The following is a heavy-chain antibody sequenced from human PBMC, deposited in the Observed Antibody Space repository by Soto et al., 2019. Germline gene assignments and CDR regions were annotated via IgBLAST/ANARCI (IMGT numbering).Heavy chain of an antibody. V-gene: IGHV1-46*04. CDR2: INPSDGST. CDR3: ARESSCYYWFY. J-gene: IGHJ4*02. Sequence: QVQLVQSGAELKKPGASVRVSCKASGYTLSSYYMHWVRQAPGQGLEWMGRINPSDGSTGYAQKLQGRVTMTRDTSTSTVYMELSSLKSEDTAVYYCARESSCYYWFYWGQGTLVTVSS. D-gene: IGHD3-22*01. CDR1: GYTLSSYY.